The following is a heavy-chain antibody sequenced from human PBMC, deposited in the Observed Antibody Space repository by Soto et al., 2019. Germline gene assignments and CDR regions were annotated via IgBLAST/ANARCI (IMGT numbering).Heavy chain of an antibody. Sequence: ASVKVSCKASGYTFTSYYMHWVRQAPGQGLEWMGIINPSGGSTSYAQKFQGRVTMTRDTSTSTVYMELSSLRSEDTAVYYCARVQTYYYDSSGYWSLDSWGQGTLVTVSS. D-gene: IGHD3-22*01. J-gene: IGHJ4*02. CDR2: INPSGGST. CDR1: GYTFTSYY. V-gene: IGHV1-46*01. CDR3: ARVQTYYYDSSGYWSLDS.